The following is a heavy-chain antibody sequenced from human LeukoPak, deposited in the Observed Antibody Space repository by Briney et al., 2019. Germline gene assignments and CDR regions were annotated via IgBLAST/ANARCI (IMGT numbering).Heavy chain of an antibody. CDR3: AKDRGYYYDSSGYYRMDAFDI. D-gene: IGHD3-22*01. CDR1: GFTFSSYG. J-gene: IGHJ3*02. CDR2: ISYDGSNK. Sequence: GSLRLSCAASGFTFSSYGMHWVRQAPGKGLEWVAVISYDGSNKYYADSVKGRFTISRDNSKNTLYLQMNSLRAEDTAVYYCAKDRGYYYDSSGYYRMDAFDIWGQGTMVTVSS. V-gene: IGHV3-30*18.